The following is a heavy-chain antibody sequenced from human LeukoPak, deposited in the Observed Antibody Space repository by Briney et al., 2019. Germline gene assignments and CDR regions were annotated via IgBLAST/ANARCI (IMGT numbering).Heavy chain of an antibody. Sequence: GASVKVSCKASGGTFSSYAISWVRQAPGQGLEWMGGIIPIFGTANYAQKFQGRVTITADESTSTAYMELSSLRSEDTAVYYCARAVAAAGTTLNWFDPWGQGTLVTVSS. J-gene: IGHJ5*02. CDR1: GGTFSSYA. CDR3: ARAVAAAGTTLNWFDP. D-gene: IGHD6-13*01. V-gene: IGHV1-69*13. CDR2: IIPIFGTA.